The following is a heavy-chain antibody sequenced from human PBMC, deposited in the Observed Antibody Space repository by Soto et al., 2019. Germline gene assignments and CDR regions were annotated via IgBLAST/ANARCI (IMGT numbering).Heavy chain of an antibody. V-gene: IGHV3-23*01. Sequence: EVQLLESGGGLVRPGGSLRLSCVASTFTFTDYAMSWVRQAPGGGLEWVSGIRGSCGTTYYAESVKGRFSISRDNSKNTLYLHLNNLRVEDTAIYYCATISDRGIAAALDSWGQGTLVTVSS. CDR2: IRGSCGTT. CDR1: TFTFTDYA. CDR3: ATISDRGIAAALDS. J-gene: IGHJ4*02. D-gene: IGHD6-13*01.